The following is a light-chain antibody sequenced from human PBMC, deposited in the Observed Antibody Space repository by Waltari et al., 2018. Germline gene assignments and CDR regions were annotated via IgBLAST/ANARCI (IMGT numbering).Light chain of an antibody. CDR2: MAN. V-gene: IGLV3-10*01. CDR3: YATDNTEGA. CDR1: ALPTKY. Sequence: SYQLTQPPSVSVSPGQTATITCSGAALPTKYVYWYQLRSGQAPVLVIYMANKRPSEIPGRCSGASSGTVATLTVTGAQVEDEADYDCYATDNTEGAFGGGTKLTVL. J-gene: IGLJ3*02.